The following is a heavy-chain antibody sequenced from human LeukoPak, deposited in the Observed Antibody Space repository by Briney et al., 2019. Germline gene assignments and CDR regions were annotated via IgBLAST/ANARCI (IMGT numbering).Heavy chain of an antibody. V-gene: IGHV1-18*01. D-gene: IGHD6-19*01. CDR2: ISACNGNT. CDR1: GYTFTSYG. CDR3: ARVGYSSGWYSGKDY. J-gene: IGHJ4*02. Sequence: GASVKVSCKASGYTFTSYGISWVRQAPGQGLEWMGWISACNGNTNYAQKLQGRVTMTTDTSTSTAYMELRSLRSDDTAVYYCARVGYSSGWYSGKDYWGQGTLVTVSS.